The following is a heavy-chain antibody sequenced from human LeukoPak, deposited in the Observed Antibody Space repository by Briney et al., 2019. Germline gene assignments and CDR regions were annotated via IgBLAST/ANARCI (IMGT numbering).Heavy chain of an antibody. CDR3: ARGAQALGYCSSTSCYLDY. CDR2: INPSGGST. D-gene: IGHD2-2*01. J-gene: IGHJ4*02. V-gene: IGHV1-46*01. Sequence: ASVKVSCKASGYTFTSYYMHWVRQAPGQGLEWMGIINPSGGSTSYAQKFQGRVTMTRDTSTSTVYMELSSLRSEDTAVYYCARGAQALGYCSSTSCYLDYWGQGTLVTVSS. CDR1: GYTFTSYY.